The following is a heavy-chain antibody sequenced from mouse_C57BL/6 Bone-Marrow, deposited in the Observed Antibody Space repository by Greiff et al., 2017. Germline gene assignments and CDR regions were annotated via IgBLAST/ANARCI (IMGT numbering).Heavy chain of an antibody. CDR1: GYTFTSYG. J-gene: IGHJ4*01. D-gene: IGHD1-1*01. Sequence: VQLQQSGAELARPGASVKLSCKASGYTFTSYGISWVKQRPGQGLEWIGEIYPRSGNTYYNEKFKGKATLTADKSSSTAYMELRSLTSEDSAVYFCARMTFYYGSSYYAMDYWGQGTSVTVSS. CDR2: IYPRSGNT. V-gene: IGHV1-81*01. CDR3: ARMTFYYGSSYYAMDY.